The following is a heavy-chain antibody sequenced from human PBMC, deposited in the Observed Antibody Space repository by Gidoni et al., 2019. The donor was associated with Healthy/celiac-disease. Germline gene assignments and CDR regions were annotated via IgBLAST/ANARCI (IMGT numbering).Heavy chain of an antibody. V-gene: IGHV4-39*01. CDR3: ARLITIVGVPPRDYFDY. CDR1: GGSISSSSYY. J-gene: IGHJ4*02. CDR2: ISYSGRT. D-gene: IGHD3-3*01. Sequence: QLQLQVSGPGLVKPSETLSLTCTVSGGSISSSSYYWGWIRQPPGKGLEWIGSISYSGRTYYNPTLKSRVTISVDTSKKQFSLKLSSVTAADTAVYYCARLITIVGVPPRDYFDYWGQGTLVTVSS.